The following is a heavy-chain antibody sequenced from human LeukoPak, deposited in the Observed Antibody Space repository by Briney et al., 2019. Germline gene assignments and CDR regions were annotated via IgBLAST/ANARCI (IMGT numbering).Heavy chain of an antibody. D-gene: IGHD3-16*01. CDR1: GFTLRTYT. Sequence: GGSLRLSCAASGFTLRTYTMNWVRQAPGKGLEWVSYISTSSSTIYYADSVKGRFTISRDNAKNSLYLQMNSLRAEDTAVYYCARRVPNQVITDYFDYWGQGTLVTVSS. V-gene: IGHV3-48*01. J-gene: IGHJ4*02. CDR2: ISTSSSTI. CDR3: ARRVPNQVITDYFDY.